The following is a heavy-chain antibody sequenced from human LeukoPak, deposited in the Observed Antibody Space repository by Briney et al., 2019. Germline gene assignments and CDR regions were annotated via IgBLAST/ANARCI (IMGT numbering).Heavy chain of an antibody. CDR2: ISGSGGST. Sequence: GGSLRLSCAASGFTFNNYAMSWVRQAPGKGPEWLSAISGSGGSTYYADSVKGRFTISRDNSKNTLYLQMNSLRAEDTAVYYCAKKRRYGYFDYWGQGTLVTVSS. CDR3: AKKRRYGYFDY. D-gene: IGHD3-9*01. V-gene: IGHV3-23*01. CDR1: GFTFNNYA. J-gene: IGHJ4*02.